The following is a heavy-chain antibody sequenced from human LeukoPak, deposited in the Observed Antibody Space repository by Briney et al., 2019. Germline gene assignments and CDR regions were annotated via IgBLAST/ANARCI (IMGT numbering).Heavy chain of an antibody. J-gene: IGHJ3*02. Sequence: GGSLRLSCAASGFIFSNYLITWVRQAPGKGLEWVSGISGSAASTYYADSVKGRFTISRENSKNTLFLQMNSLRAEDTAVYYCAKEGAAGPYDAFDIWGQGTMVTVSS. CDR3: AKEGAAGPYDAFDI. CDR1: GFIFSNYL. CDR2: ISGSAAST. V-gene: IGHV3-23*01. D-gene: IGHD6-13*01.